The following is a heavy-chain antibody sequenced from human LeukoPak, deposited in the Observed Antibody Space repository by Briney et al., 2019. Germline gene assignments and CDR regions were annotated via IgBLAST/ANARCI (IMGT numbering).Heavy chain of an antibody. Sequence: AGGSLRLSCAASGFTFTNYEMNWVRQAPGKGLEWISYISSSGDTKYYADSAKGRFTISRDNAKNSLSLQMNSLRAEDTAIYYCVRNVNGLYGYWGQGTLVTISS. CDR3: VRNVNGLYGY. V-gene: IGHV3-48*03. J-gene: IGHJ4*02. CDR1: GFTFTNYE. D-gene: IGHD2-8*01. CDR2: ISSSGDTK.